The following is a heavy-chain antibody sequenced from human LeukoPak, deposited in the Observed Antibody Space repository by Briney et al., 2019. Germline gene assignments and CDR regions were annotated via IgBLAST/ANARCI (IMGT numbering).Heavy chain of an antibody. J-gene: IGHJ4*02. CDR3: ARDLVGRYCSSTSCTTIDYFDY. CDR2: IREERGQE. V-gene: IGHV3-7*01. D-gene: IGHD2-2*01. CDR1: GLTVSNHW. Sequence: GGSLRLSCVASGLTVSNHWMSWVRQAPGKGLEWVANIREERGQECYVDSVKGRFTISKNSAKNSLYLQMNSLRAEDTAVYYCARDLVGRYCSSTSCTTIDYFDYWGQGTLVTVSS.